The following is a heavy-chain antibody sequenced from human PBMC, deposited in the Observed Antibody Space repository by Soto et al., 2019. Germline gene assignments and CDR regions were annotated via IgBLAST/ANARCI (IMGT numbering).Heavy chain of an antibody. CDR3: ASGRLWWNFDY. J-gene: IGHJ4*02. CDR1: GFTFSSYA. Sequence: QVQLVESGGGVVQPGRSLRLSCAASGFTFSSYAMHWVRQAPGKGLEWVAVISYDGSNKYYADSVKGRFTISRDNSKNTLYLQMNSLRAEDTAVYYCASGRLWWNFDYWGQGTLVTVSS. D-gene: IGHD2-15*01. V-gene: IGHV3-30-3*01. CDR2: ISYDGSNK.